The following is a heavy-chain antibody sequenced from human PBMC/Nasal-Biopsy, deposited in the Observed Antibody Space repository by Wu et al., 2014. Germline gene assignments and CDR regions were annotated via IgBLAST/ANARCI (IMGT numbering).Heavy chain of an antibody. Sequence: AISGDSVSDNGAAWSWIRQSPSRGLEWLGRTYYRSKWYSDYAASVKSRIAINRDTSKNQFSLQLNSVTPEDTAVYYCARDIFGVDAFDVWGQGTMVTVSS. V-gene: IGHV6-1*01. CDR2: TYYRSKWYS. CDR3: ARDIFGVDAFDV. D-gene: IGHD3-3*02. CDR1: GDSVSDNGAA. J-gene: IGHJ3*01.